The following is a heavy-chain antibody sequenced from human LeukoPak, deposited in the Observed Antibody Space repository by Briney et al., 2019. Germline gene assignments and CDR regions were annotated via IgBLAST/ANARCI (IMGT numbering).Heavy chain of an antibody. CDR3: ARAGRGYSYGYGDFDY. V-gene: IGHV4-34*01. D-gene: IGHD5-18*01. CDR1: GGSFSGYY. J-gene: IGHJ4*02. Sequence: SETLSLTCAVYGGSFSGYYWSWIRQPPGKGLEWIGEINHGGSTDYNPSLKSRVTISVDTSKNQFSLKLNSVTAADTAVYYCARAGRGYSYGYGDFDYWGQGTLVTVSS. CDR2: INHGGST.